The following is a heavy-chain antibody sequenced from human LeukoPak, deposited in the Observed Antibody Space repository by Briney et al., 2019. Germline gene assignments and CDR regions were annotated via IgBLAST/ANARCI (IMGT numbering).Heavy chain of an antibody. CDR1: GFTVSSNY. J-gene: IGHJ3*02. D-gene: IGHD3-22*01. Sequence: GGSLRLSCAASGFTVSSNYMSWVRQAPGKGQEWVSVIYSGGSTYYADSVKGRFTISRDNSKNTLYLQMNSLRAEDTAVYYCATENLSSGYYQDAFDIWGQGTMVTVSS. CDR2: IYSGGST. V-gene: IGHV3-66*02. CDR3: ATENLSSGYYQDAFDI.